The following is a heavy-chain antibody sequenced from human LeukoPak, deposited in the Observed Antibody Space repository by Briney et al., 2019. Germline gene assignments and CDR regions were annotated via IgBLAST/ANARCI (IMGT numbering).Heavy chain of an antibody. CDR1: GGSVSSGSYY. V-gene: IGHV4-61*01. J-gene: IGHJ6*02. D-gene: IGHD6-13*01. CDR2: IYYSGST. CDR3: ARVVAAAGQGHLYYYYYGMDV. Sequence: PSETLSLTCTVSGGSVSSGSYYWSWIRQPPGKGLEWIVYIYYSGSTNYNPSLKSRVTISVDTSKNQFSLKLSSVTAADTAVYYCARVVAAAGQGHLYYYYYGMDVWGQGTTVTVSS.